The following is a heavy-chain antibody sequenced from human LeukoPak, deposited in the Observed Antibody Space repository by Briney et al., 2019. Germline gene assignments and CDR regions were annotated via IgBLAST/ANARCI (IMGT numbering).Heavy chain of an antibody. V-gene: IGHV3-53*01. Sequence: ETLSLTCTVSGGSISSGSYYWGWVRQPPGKGLEWVSVIYSGGSTYYADSVKGRFTISRDNSKNTLYLQMNSLRAEDTAVYYCARDPRHYYDSSGYYRDWGQGTLVTVSS. CDR1: GGSISSGSYY. D-gene: IGHD3-22*01. CDR3: ARDPRHYYDSSGYYRD. CDR2: IYSGGST. J-gene: IGHJ4*02.